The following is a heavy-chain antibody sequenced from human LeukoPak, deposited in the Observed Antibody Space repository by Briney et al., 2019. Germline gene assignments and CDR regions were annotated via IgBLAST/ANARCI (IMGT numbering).Heavy chain of an antibody. CDR2: IYYSGST. CDR3: ARASYYGSGSSIGAFDI. Sequence: SETLSLTCTVSGGSISSYYWSWIRQPPGKGLEWIGYIYYSGSTNYNPSLKSRVTISVDTSKNQFSLKLSSVTAADTAVYYCARASYYGSGSSIGAFDIWGQGTMVTVRS. V-gene: IGHV4-59*08. CDR1: GGSISSYY. D-gene: IGHD3-10*01. J-gene: IGHJ3*02.